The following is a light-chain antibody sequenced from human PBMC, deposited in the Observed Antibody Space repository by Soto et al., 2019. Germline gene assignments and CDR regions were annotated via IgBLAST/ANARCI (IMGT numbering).Light chain of an antibody. Sequence: DVVMTQSPRSLTVTLGQAAPISCTPNQTIVHSDGIAYFSWFQQRPGRSPRRLIYKVSNRDSGVPARFSGSGSGTDFALKISRVEAEDVGVYYCMQGTHWPITFGQGTRLEI. V-gene: IGKV2-30*02. J-gene: IGKJ5*01. CDR2: KVS. CDR1: QTIVHSDGIAY. CDR3: MQGTHWPIT.